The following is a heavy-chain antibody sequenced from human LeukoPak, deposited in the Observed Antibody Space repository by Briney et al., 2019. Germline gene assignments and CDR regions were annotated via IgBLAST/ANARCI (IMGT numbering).Heavy chain of an antibody. CDR2: INHSGST. CDR3: ARGPYYYDSSGSFDY. Sequence: PSETLSLTCAVYGESFSGYYWSWIRQPPGKGLEWIGEINHSGSTNYNPSLKSRVTISVDTSRNQFSLKLSSVTAADTAVYYCARGPYYYDSSGSFDYWGQGTLVTVSS. J-gene: IGHJ4*02. CDR1: GESFSGYY. D-gene: IGHD3-22*01. V-gene: IGHV4-34*01.